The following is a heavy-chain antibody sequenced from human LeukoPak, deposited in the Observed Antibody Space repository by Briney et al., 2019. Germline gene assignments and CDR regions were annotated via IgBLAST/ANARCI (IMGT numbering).Heavy chain of an antibody. J-gene: IGHJ6*02. CDR2: ISAYNGNT. CDR3: ATESFGEFYYYYGMDV. CDR1: GYTFTSYG. Sequence: ASVKVSCKASGYTFTSYGISWVRQAPGQGLEWMGWISAYNGNTNYAQKLQGRVTMTTDTSTSTAYMELRSLRSDDTAVYYCATESFGEFYYYYGMDVWGQGTTVTVSS. D-gene: IGHD3-10*01. V-gene: IGHV1-18*01.